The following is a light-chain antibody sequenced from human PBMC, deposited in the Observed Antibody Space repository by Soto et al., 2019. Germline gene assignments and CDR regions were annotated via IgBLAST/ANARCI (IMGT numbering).Light chain of an antibody. CDR1: QDISSF. V-gene: IGKV1-8*01. CDR3: RQYYSYPRA. CDR2: DAS. Sequence: AIRVTQSPSSFSPSTGDRVTISCRASQDISSFLAWYQQKTRKAPQLLIYDASTLQSGVPSRFSGSGSATDFTLTISRLQSEDFATYYCRQYYSYPRAFGQGTKVDIK. J-gene: IGKJ1*01.